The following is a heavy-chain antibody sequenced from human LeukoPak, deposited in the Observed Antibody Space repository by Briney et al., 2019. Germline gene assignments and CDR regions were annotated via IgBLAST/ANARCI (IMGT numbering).Heavy chain of an antibody. CDR1: GGSISSNSYY. D-gene: IGHD2-2*01. CDR3: PLQTIGYCSSTSCLTDY. J-gene: IGHJ4*02. Sequence: SETLSLTCTVSGGSISSNSYYWGWIRQPPGKGLEWIGSIYYRGTTYYNPSLKSRVTISVDTSKNQFSLKLSSVTAADTAVYYCPLQTIGYCSSTSCLTDYWGQGTLVTVSS. V-gene: IGHV4-39*07. CDR2: IYYRGTT.